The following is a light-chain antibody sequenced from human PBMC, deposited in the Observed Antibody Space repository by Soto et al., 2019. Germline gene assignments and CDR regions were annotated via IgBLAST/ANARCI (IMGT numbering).Light chain of an antibody. J-gene: IGKJ4*01. CDR1: QSLSNY. CDR3: RQRSNWPLT. CDR2: DAS. Sequence: EIVLTQSPAALSLSPGERATLSCRATQSLSNYLAWYQHKPGQAPRLLIYDASIRAPGVPARFSGSGSGTDFTLTISSLEPEDCAVYYCRQRSNWPLTFGGGTRVEIK. V-gene: IGKV3-11*01.